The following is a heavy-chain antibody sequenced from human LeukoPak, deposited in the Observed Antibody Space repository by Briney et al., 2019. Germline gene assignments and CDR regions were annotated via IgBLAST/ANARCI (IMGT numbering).Heavy chain of an antibody. Sequence: SVKVSCKASGGTSSSYAISWVRQAPGQGLEWMGGIIPIFGTANYAQKFQGRVTITADESTSTAYMELSSLRSEDTAVYYCAREKVYGDYDYYYGMDVWGQGTTVTVSS. CDR1: GGTSSSYA. V-gene: IGHV1-69*01. J-gene: IGHJ6*02. CDR2: IIPIFGTA. D-gene: IGHD4-17*01. CDR3: AREKVYGDYDYYYGMDV.